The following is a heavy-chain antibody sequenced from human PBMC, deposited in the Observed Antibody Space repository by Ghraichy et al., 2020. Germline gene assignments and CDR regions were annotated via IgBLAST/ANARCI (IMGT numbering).Heavy chain of an antibody. V-gene: IGHV4-31*03. CDR1: GGSISSGGYY. J-gene: IGHJ3*02. CDR2: IYYSGST. D-gene: IGHD3-10*01. CDR3: AREAPYGSGTLIIRTDAFDI. Sequence: SETLSLTCTVSGGSISSGGYYWSWIRQHPGKGLEWIGYIYYSGSTYYNPSLKSRVTISVDTSKNQFSLKLSSVTAADTAVYYCAREAPYGSGTLIIRTDAFDIWGQGTMVTVSS.